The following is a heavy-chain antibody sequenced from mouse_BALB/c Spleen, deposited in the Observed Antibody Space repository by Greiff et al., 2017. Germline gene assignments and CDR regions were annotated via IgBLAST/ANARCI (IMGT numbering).Heavy chain of an antibody. D-gene: IGHD2-3*01. V-gene: IGHV5-6*02. CDR2: ISSGGSYT. CDR1: GFTFSSYG. J-gene: IGHJ2*01. Sequence: EVMLVESGGDLVKPGGSLKLSCAASGFTFSSYGMSWVRQTPDKRLEWVATISSGGSYTYYPDSVKGRFTISRDNAKNTLYLQMSSLKSEDTAMYYCARQGWLLYFDYWGQGTTLTVSS. CDR3: ARQGWLLYFDY.